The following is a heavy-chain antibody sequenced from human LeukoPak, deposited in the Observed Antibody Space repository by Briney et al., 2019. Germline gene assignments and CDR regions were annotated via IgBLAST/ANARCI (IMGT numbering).Heavy chain of an antibody. Sequence: ASMKVSCKASVYTFTNYYIHWVRQAPGQGLEWMGWMNPNSGARTYAQKFQGRVTLTRDTSINTAYMELSRLTSDDTAVYYCVRDEYDSSGYYEFWGQGALVTVSS. CDR3: VRDEYDSSGYYEF. V-gene: IGHV1-2*02. CDR2: MNPNSGAR. D-gene: IGHD3-22*01. CDR1: VYTFTNYY. J-gene: IGHJ4*02.